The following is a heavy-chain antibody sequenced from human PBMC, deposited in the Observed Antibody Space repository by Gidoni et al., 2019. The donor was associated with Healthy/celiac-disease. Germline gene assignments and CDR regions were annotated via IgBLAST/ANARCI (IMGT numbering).Heavy chain of an antibody. J-gene: IGHJ3*02. V-gene: IGHV4-59*01. CDR2: IYYSGST. CDR3: ARVGYYYGSGSYSAFDI. Sequence: QVRLQESGPGLVKPSETLSLTCTVSGGSISSYYWSWIRQPPGKGLEWIGYIYYSGSTNYNPSLKSRVTISVDTSKNQFSLKLSSVTAADTAVYYCARVGYYYGSGSYSAFDIWGQGTMVTVSS. CDR1: GGSISSYY. D-gene: IGHD3-10*01.